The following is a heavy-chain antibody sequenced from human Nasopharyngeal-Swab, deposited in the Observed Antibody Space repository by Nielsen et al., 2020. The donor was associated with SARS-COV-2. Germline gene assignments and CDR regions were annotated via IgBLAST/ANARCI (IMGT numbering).Heavy chain of an antibody. D-gene: IGHD6-13*01. CDR3: VRLSIAAAGVDF. CDR1: GFTFIGYW. CDR2: IKQDGSET. Sequence: GGSLRLSFAASGFTFIGYWMTWVRQAPGKGLEWVANIKQDGSETYYVDSVKGRFTISRDNAKNSLYLQMNSLRAEDTAVFYCVRLSIAAAGVDFWGQGTLVTVSS. J-gene: IGHJ4*02. V-gene: IGHV3-7*01.